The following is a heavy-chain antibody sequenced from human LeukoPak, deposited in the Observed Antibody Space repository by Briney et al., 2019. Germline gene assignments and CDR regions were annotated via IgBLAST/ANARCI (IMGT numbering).Heavy chain of an antibody. CDR2: IKEDGSEK. Sequence: GGSLRLSCAASGFTFSSYWMSWVRQAPGKGLEWVANIKEDGSEKNYVDSVKGRFTISRDNSQNTLFLQMISLRGEDTAVYYCAKTLGRSGQLFDYWGQGALVTVSS. D-gene: IGHD1-1*01. CDR1: GFTFSSYW. CDR3: AKTLGRSGQLFDY. J-gene: IGHJ4*02. V-gene: IGHV3-7*05.